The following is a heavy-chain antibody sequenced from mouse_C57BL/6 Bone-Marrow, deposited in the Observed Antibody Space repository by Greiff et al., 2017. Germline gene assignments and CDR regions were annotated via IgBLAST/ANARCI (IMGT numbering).Heavy chain of an antibody. D-gene: IGHD1-1*01. Sequence: EVKLQESGPGLVKPSQSLSLTCSVTGYSITSGYYWNWIRQFPGNKLEWMGYISYDGSNNYNPSLKNRISITRDTSKNQFFLKLNSVTTEDTATYYCVTTVVAYYFDYWGQGTTLTVSS. CDR1: GYSITSGYY. J-gene: IGHJ2*01. CDR3: VTTVVAYYFDY. CDR2: ISYDGSN. V-gene: IGHV3-6*01.